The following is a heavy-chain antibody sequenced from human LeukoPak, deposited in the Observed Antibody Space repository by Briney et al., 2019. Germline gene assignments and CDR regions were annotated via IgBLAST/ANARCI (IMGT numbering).Heavy chain of an antibody. Sequence: PGRSLRLSCAASGFTFNDYAMHWVRQAPGKGLEWVSGISWNSGSIGYADSVKGRFTISRDNAKNSLYLQMNSLRADDTALYYCAKGAGPHYYYYMDVWGKGTTVTISS. V-gene: IGHV3-9*01. D-gene: IGHD3-10*01. CDR2: ISWNSGSI. CDR1: GFTFNDYA. CDR3: AKGAGPHYYYYMDV. J-gene: IGHJ6*03.